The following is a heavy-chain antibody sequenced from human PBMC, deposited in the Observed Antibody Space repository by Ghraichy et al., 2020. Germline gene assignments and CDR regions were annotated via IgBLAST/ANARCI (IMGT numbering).Heavy chain of an antibody. D-gene: IGHD3-3*01. J-gene: IGHJ5*02. CDR3: ARHARERGWEYDFWSAPRADNWFDP. CDR2: IYYSGST. Sequence: SETLSLTCTVSGGSISSYYWSWIRQPPGKGLEWIGYIYYSGSTNYNPSLKSRVTISVDTSKNQFSLKLSSVTAADTAVYYCARHARERGWEYDFWSAPRADNWFDPWGQGTLVTVSS. CDR1: GGSISSYY. V-gene: IGHV4-59*08.